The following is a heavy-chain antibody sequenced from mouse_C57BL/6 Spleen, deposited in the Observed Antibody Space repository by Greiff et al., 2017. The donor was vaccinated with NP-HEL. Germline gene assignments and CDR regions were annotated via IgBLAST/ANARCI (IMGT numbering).Heavy chain of an antibody. CDR2: ISDGGSYT. V-gene: IGHV5-4*01. D-gene: IGHD1-1*01. Sequence: EVQGVESGGGLVKPGGSLKLSCAASGFTFSSYAMSWVRQTPEKRLEWVATISDGGSYTYYPDNVKGRFTISRDNAKNNLYLQMSHLKSEDTAMYYCARDNYGSRGWYFDVWGTRTTVTVSS. J-gene: IGHJ1*03. CDR3: ARDNYGSRGWYFDV. CDR1: GFTFSSYA.